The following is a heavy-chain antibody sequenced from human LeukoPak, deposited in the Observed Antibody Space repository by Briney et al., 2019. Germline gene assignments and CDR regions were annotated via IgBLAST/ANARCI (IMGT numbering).Heavy chain of an antibody. CDR2: MYYSGSS. CDR3: ARAAYSSSHDY. D-gene: IGHD6-13*01. J-gene: IGHJ4*02. CDR1: GGSISSSSYY. V-gene: IGHV4-39*07. Sequence: SETLSLTCIVSGGSISSSSYYWGWIRQPPGKGLEWIGSMYYSGSSYYNPSLKSRVTISVDTSKNQFSLKLSSVTAADTAVYYCARAAYSSSHDYWGQGTLVTVSS.